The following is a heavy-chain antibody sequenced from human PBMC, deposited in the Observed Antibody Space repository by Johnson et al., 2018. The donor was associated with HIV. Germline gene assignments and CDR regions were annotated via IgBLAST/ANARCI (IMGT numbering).Heavy chain of an antibody. Sequence: QVQLVESGGGVVQPGGSLRLSCAASGFTFSSYGMHWVRQAPGKGLEWVAFIRYDGSNKYYADSVKGRFTISRDNSKNTLYLQMNSLRAEDTAVYYCAEDPAITRCRPNNSSGWYRGGFDAFDIWGQGTMVTVSS. J-gene: IGHJ3*02. CDR1: GFTFSSYG. D-gene: IGHD6-19*01. CDR2: IRYDGSNK. V-gene: IGHV3-30*02. CDR3: AEDPAITRCRPNNSSGWYRGGFDAFDI.